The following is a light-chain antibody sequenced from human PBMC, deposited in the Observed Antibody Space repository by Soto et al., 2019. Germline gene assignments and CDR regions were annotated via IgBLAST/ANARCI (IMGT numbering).Light chain of an antibody. Sequence: ENQMTQAPSTLAASLGDGVTITCGASQSISSWLAWYQQKPGKAPKLLIYDASSLESGVPSRFSGSGSGTEFTLTISSLQPDDFATYYCQQYNSYSWTFGQGTKVDI. CDR3: QQYNSYSWT. CDR2: DAS. CDR1: QSISSW. J-gene: IGKJ1*01. V-gene: IGKV1-5*01.